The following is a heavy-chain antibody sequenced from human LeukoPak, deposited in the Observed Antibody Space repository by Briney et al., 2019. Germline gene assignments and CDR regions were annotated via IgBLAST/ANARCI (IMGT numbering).Heavy chain of an antibody. V-gene: IGHV4-59*01. D-gene: IGHD6-19*01. Sequence: SETLSLTCTVSGGSISSYYWSWIRQPPGEGLEWIGYIYYSGSTNYNPSLKSRVTISVDTSKNQFSLKLSSVTAADTAVYYCARGGSGWYDYYYMDVWGKGTTVTISS. CDR3: ARGGSGWYDYYYMDV. J-gene: IGHJ6*03. CDR1: GGSISSYY. CDR2: IYYSGST.